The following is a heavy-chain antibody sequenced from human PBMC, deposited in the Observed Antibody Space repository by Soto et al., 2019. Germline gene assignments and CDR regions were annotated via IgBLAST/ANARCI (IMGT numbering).Heavy chain of an antibody. Sequence: QVQLVQSGAEVKKPGASVKVSCKASGYTFTSYYMHWVRQAPGQGLEWMGIINPSGGSTSYAQKFQGRVTMTRDTSTSTVYMELSCLRSEDTAVYYCARDDSSGYYYGWFDPWGQGTLVTVSS. CDR1: GYTFTSYY. V-gene: IGHV1-46*01. J-gene: IGHJ5*02. CDR2: INPSGGST. CDR3: ARDDSSGYYYGWFDP. D-gene: IGHD3-22*01.